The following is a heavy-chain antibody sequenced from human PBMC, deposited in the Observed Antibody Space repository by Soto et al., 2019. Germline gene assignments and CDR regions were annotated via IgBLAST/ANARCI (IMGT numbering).Heavy chain of an antibody. D-gene: IGHD6-19*01. V-gene: IGHV3-23*01. CDR1: GFTFTNYA. CDR2: ISGSGGYT. Sequence: EVQLLESGGGLVQPGGSLSLSCAASGFTFTNYAMSWVRQAPGKGLEWVSAISGSGGYTYYADSVKGRFTISRDNSKNTMYLQMNSLRAEDTAIYYCAKAPNPGYSSAWYTDYWGQGTLVTVS. J-gene: IGHJ4*02. CDR3: AKAPNPGYSSAWYTDY.